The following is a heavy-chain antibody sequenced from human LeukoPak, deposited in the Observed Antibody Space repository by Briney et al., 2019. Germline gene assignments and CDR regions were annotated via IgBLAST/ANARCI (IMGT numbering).Heavy chain of an antibody. J-gene: IGHJ4*02. CDR1: GFTFSSYW. V-gene: IGHV3-7*01. CDR2: IKQDGSEK. Sequence: GGSLRLSCAASGFTFSSYWMSWVRQAPGKGLEWVANIKQDGSEKYYVDSVKGRFTISRDNAKNSLYLQMNSLRAEDTAVYYCASLYDILTGYYNGFDYWGQGTLVTVSS. D-gene: IGHD3-9*01. CDR3: ASLYDILTGYYNGFDY.